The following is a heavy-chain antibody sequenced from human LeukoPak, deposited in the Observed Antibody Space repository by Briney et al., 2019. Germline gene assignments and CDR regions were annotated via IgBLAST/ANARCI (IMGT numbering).Heavy chain of an antibody. V-gene: IGHV3-48*01. J-gene: IGHJ5*02. CDR2: ISTGGTTM. CDR3: ARGPPLFDP. CDR1: GFTFSSYD. Sequence: GGSLRLSCAVSGFTFSSYDMNWVRQAPGKGLEWISYISTGGTTMYYADSVKGRFTISRDNAKNSLSLQMNSLRAEDTAVYYCARGPPLFDPWGQGTLVTVSS.